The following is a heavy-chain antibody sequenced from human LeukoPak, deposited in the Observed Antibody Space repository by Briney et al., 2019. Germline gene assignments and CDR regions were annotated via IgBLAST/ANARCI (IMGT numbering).Heavy chain of an antibody. CDR2: MNPNSGNT. J-gene: IGHJ3*02. D-gene: IGHD3-22*01. CDR3: AVYYYDSSGYSRGAFDI. V-gene: IGHV1-8*02. CDR1: GYTFTSYD. Sequence: GASVKVSCKASGYTFTSYDINWVRQATGQGLEWMGWMNPNSGNTGYAQKLQGRVTMTTDTSTSTAYMELSSLRSEDTAVYYCAVYYYDSSGYSRGAFDIWGQGTMVTVSS.